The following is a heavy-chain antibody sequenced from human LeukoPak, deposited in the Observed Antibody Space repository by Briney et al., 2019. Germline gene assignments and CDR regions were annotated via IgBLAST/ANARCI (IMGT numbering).Heavy chain of an antibody. Sequence: GGSLRLSCAASGFTFSSYWMSWVRQAPGKGLEWVANIRQDGSEKYYVDSVKGRFTISRDNAKNSLYLQMISLRAEDTAVYYCARVGGRYSPLGYWGQGTLVTVSS. V-gene: IGHV3-7*01. D-gene: IGHD3-16*02. CDR1: GFTFSSYW. J-gene: IGHJ4*02. CDR3: ARVGGRYSPLGY. CDR2: IRQDGSEK.